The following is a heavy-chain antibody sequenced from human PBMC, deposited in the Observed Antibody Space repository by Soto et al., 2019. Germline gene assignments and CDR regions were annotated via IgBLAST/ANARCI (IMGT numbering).Heavy chain of an antibody. D-gene: IGHD3-22*01. CDR1: GGSFSGYY. Sequence: SETLSLTCAVYGGSFSGYYWSWIRQPPGKGLEWIGEINHSGSTNYNPSLKSRVTISVDTSKNQFPLKLSSVTAADTAVYYCARGPYYYDSSHAFDIWGQGTMVTVSS. V-gene: IGHV4-34*01. J-gene: IGHJ3*02. CDR3: ARGPYYYDSSHAFDI. CDR2: INHSGST.